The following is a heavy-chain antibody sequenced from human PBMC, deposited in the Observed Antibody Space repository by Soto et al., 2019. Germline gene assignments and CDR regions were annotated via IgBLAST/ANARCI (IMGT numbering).Heavy chain of an antibody. Sequence: QVQLVQSGAEVKKPESSVKVSCKASGGTFSSYSINWVRQAPGQGLEWMGEIIPIFGTANYAQKFQGRVTITADESTSTAYMELRSLRSEDTAVYYCARDGGRHTGGIDYWGQGTLVTVSS. D-gene: IGHD1-26*01. J-gene: IGHJ4*02. CDR1: GGTFSSYS. CDR2: IIPIFGTA. V-gene: IGHV1-69*01. CDR3: ARDGGRHTGGIDY.